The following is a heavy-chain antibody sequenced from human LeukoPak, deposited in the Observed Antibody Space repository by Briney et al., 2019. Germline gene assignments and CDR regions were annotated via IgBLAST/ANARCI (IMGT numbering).Heavy chain of an antibody. CDR2: ITDSGRKT. Sequence: GGSLRLSCAASGFTLSSYAMSWVRQASGRGLEWVSGITDSGRKTYYADSVKGRFSISRDNSKNTVYLQMSDLRAENTAVYYCTKITKATTPNYWGQGTLVTVSS. CDR3: TKITKATTPNY. CDR1: GFTLSSYA. D-gene: IGHD4-17*01. V-gene: IGHV3-23*01. J-gene: IGHJ4*02.